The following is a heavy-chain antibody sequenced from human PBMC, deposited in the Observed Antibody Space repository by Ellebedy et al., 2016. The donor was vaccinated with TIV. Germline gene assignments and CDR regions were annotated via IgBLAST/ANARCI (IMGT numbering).Heavy chain of an antibody. CDR3: ATDQSSPLGDRFDY. CDR1: GYTFTTYA. D-gene: IGHD2-21*02. V-gene: IGHV1-3*01. Sequence: ASVKVSCKASGYTFTTYALHWVRQAPGQRLEWMGRINAGNGNTKYSQKFQGRVTITEDTSTDTAYMELSSLRSEDTAVYYCATDQSSPLGDRFDYWGQGTLVTVSS. CDR2: INAGNGNT. J-gene: IGHJ4*02.